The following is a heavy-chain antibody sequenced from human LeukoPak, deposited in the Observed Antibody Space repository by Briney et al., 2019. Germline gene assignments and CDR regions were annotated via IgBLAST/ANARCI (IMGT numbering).Heavy chain of an antibody. Sequence: ASVKVSCKASGYTFTSYYMHWVRQAPGQGLEWMGIINPSGGTTSYAQKFQGRVTITRDMSTSTAYMELSSLRSEDTAVYYCAALEGGSLLPLDYWGQGTLVTVSS. D-gene: IGHD5-12*01. J-gene: IGHJ4*02. CDR3: AALEGGSLLPLDY. V-gene: IGHV1-46*01. CDR1: GYTFTSYY. CDR2: INPSGGTT.